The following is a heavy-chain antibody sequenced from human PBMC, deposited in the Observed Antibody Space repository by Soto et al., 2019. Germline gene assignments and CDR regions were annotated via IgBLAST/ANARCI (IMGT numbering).Heavy chain of an antibody. J-gene: IGHJ6*02. D-gene: IGHD2-8*01. CDR1: GGSISSGGYY. V-gene: IGHV4-31*03. Sequence: TLSLTCTVSGGSISSGGYYWSWIRQHPGKGLEWIGYIYYSGSTYYNPSLKSRVTISVDTSKNQFSLKLSSVTAADTAVYYCARGARGYCTNGVCYREGSYYYYGMDVWGQGTTVTVSS. CDR2: IYYSGST. CDR3: ARGARGYCTNGVCYREGSYYYYGMDV.